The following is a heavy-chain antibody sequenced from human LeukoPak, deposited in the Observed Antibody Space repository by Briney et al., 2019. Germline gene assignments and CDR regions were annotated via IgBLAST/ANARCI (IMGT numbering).Heavy chain of an antibody. CDR1: GFTFDDYA. D-gene: IGHD4-17*01. CDR3: ARHRTASDY. J-gene: IGHJ4*02. Sequence: PGRSLRLSCAASGFTFDDYAMHWVRQAPGKGLEWVSGISWNSGSIGYADSVKGRFTISRDNAKNSLYLQMNSLRAEDTAVYYCARHRTASDYWGQGTLVTVSS. V-gene: IGHV3-9*01. CDR2: ISWNSGSI.